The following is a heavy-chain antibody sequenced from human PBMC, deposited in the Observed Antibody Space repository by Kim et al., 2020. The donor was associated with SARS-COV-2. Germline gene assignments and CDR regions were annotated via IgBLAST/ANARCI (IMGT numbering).Heavy chain of an antibody. V-gene: IGHV4-34*01. Sequence: SETLSLTCAVYGGSFSGYYWSWIRQPPGKGLEWIGEINHSGSTNYNPSLKSRVTISVDTSKNQFSLKLSSVTAADTAVYYCASRVWSYQLPHILGQGTMV. CDR1: GGSFSGYY. CDR2: INHSGST. CDR3: ASRVWSYQLPHI. J-gene: IGHJ3*02. D-gene: IGHD2-2*01.